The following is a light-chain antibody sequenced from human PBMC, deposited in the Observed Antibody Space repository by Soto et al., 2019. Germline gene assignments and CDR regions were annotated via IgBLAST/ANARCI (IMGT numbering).Light chain of an antibody. CDR3: CSFAGALFV. CDR2: DVT. Sequence: QSVLTQPRSVSGSPGQAVTVSCTGTNSNIGSHNYVSWYQQRPGKAPKLMIHDVTERPSGVPDRFSGSKSGNTASLTISGLQAEYEAEYFCCSFAGALFVFGTGTKVTVL. CDR1: NSNIGSHNY. V-gene: IGLV2-11*01. J-gene: IGLJ1*01.